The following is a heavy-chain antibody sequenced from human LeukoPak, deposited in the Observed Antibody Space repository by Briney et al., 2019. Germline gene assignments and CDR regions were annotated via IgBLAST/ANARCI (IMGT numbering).Heavy chain of an antibody. J-gene: IGHJ3*02. CDR1: GFTFSSYW. Sequence: PGGSLRLSCAASGFTFSSYWMGWVRQAPGKGLEWVGFIRSKAYGGTTEYAASVKGRSTISRDDSKSIAYLQMNSLKTEDTAVCYCTRRVGVLAAAGLAFDIWGQGTMVTVSS. D-gene: IGHD6-13*01. CDR2: IRSKAYGGTT. CDR3: TRRVGVLAAAGLAFDI. V-gene: IGHV3-49*04.